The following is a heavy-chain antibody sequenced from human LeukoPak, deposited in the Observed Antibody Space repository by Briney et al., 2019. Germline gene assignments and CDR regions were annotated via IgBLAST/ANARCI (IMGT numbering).Heavy chain of an antibody. Sequence: GGSLRLSCAASRFTFSSYSMNWVRQAPGKGLEWVSSISSSSSYIYYADSVKGRFTISRDNAKNSLYLQMNSLRAEDTAAYYCARDHRRDGYKNYWGQGTLVTVSS. V-gene: IGHV3-21*01. J-gene: IGHJ4*02. CDR1: RFTFSSYS. D-gene: IGHD5-24*01. CDR3: ARDHRRDGYKNY. CDR2: ISSSSSYI.